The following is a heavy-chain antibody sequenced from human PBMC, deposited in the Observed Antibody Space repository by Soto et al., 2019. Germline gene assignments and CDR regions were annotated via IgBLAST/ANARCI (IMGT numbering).Heavy chain of an antibody. CDR1: GDSISNSNW. Sequence: SETLSLTCAVSGDSISNSNWWSWVRLPPGKGLEWIGEVSPSGSINYNLSLKSRLTISIDKSKNHFSLKLTSVTAADTAVYFCARCDYDSTVYYPNWLHPGGRGTQVTVST. V-gene: IGHV4-4*02. J-gene: IGHJ5*02. D-gene: IGHD3-22*01. CDR3: ARCDYDSTVYYPNWLHP. CDR2: VSPSGSI.